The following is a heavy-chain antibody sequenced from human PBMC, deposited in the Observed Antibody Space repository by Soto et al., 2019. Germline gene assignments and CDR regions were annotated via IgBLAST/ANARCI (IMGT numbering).Heavy chain of an antibody. CDR2: ISSTTNYI. J-gene: IGHJ4*02. CDR3: ARESEDLTSNFDY. Sequence: PVGSLSLSCAASGFTFSRYSMNWFRQAPGKGLEWVSSISSTTNYIYYGDSMKGRFTISRDNAKNSLYLEMNSLRAEDTAVYYCARESEDLTSNFDYWGQGTLVTVSS. CDR1: GFTFSRYS. V-gene: IGHV3-21*06.